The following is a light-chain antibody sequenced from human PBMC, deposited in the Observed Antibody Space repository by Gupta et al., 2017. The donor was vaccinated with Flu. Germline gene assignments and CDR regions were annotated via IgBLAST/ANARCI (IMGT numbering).Light chain of an antibody. CDR3: QKVNSAPRT. Sequence: SFLSASVGDRVAITCRASQGINSHLAWYQQKPGKAPKVLIYGASILQSGVPSRFSGSGSGTEFNLTISRLQPEDVATYYCQKVNSAPRTFGGGTTVEIK. V-gene: IGKV1-9*01. CDR2: GAS. J-gene: IGKJ4*02. CDR1: QGINSH.